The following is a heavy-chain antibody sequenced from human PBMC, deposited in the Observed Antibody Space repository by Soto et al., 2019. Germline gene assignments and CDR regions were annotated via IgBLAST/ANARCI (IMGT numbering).Heavy chain of an antibody. CDR1: GGSISSGGYY. CDR3: ARATGISGPPNTFIYDYIWGSYRCAFDY. Sequence: SETLSLTCTVSGGSISSGGYYWSWIRQHPGKGLEWIGYIYYSGSTYYNPSLKSRVTISVDTSKNQFSLKLSSVTAADTAVYYCARATGISGPPNTFIYDYIWGSYRCAFDYWGQGTLVTVSS. CDR2: IYYSGST. D-gene: IGHD3-16*02. J-gene: IGHJ4*02. V-gene: IGHV4-31*03.